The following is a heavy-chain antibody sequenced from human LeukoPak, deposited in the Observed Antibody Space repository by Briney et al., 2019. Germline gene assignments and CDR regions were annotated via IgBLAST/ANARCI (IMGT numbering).Heavy chain of an antibody. V-gene: IGHV4-34*01. J-gene: IGHJ4*02. CDR3: ERLSDY. Sequence: PSETLSLTCAVYGGSFSGYYWSWIRQPPGKGLEWIGEINHSGSTNYNPSLKSRVTISVDTSKNQFSLELSSVTAADTAVYYCERLSDYWGQGTLVTVSS. CDR2: INHSGST. CDR1: GGSFSGYY.